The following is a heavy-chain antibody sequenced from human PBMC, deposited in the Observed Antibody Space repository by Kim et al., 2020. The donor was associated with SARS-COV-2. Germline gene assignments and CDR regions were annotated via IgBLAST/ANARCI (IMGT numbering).Heavy chain of an antibody. V-gene: IGHV3-30*07. J-gene: IGHJ4*02. CDR3: ARDRVVVVPAAIFIDY. D-gene: IGHD2-2*01. Sequence: SVKRRFTISRDNSKNTLYLQMNSLRAEDTAVYYCARDRVVVVPAAIFIDYWGQGTLVTVSS.